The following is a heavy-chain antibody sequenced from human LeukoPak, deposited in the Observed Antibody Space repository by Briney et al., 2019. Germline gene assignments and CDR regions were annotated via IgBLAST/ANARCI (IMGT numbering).Heavy chain of an antibody. CDR2: IIPIFGTA. V-gene: IGHV1-69*05. Sequence: GASVKVSCKASGGTFSSYAISWVRQAPGQGLEWMGGIIPIFGTANYAQKFQGRVTITTDESTSTAYMELSSLRSEDTAVYYCARDFHDSSGYLSAFDIWGQGTMVTVSS. CDR1: GGTFSSYA. D-gene: IGHD3-22*01. J-gene: IGHJ3*02. CDR3: ARDFHDSSGYLSAFDI.